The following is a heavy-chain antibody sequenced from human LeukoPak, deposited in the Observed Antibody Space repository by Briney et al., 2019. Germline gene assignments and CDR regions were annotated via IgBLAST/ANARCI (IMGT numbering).Heavy chain of an antibody. CDR3: ARHKAAAAGTYDY. CDR1: GYSISSGYY. V-gene: IGHV4-38-2*02. J-gene: IGHJ4*02. CDR2: IYHSGST. D-gene: IGHD6-13*01. Sequence: SETLSLTCTVSGYSISSGYYWGWIRQPPGKGLEWIGYIYHSGSTYYNPSLKSRVTISVDTSKNQFSLKLSSVTAADTAVYYCARHKAAAAGTYDYWGQGTLVTVSS.